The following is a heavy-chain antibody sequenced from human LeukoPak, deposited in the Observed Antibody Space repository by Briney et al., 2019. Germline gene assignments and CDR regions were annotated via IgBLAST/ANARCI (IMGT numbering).Heavy chain of an antibody. J-gene: IGHJ5*02. V-gene: IGHV4-38-2*02. CDR3: ARLGIWWELRPFDP. Sequence: PSETLSLTCTVSGYSISSGYYWGWIRQPPGKGLEWIGEINHSGSTNYNPSLKSRVTISVDTSKNQFSLKLSSVTAADTAVYYCARLGIWWELRPFDPWGQGTLVTVSS. CDR2: INHSGST. CDR1: GYSISSGYY. D-gene: IGHD1-26*01.